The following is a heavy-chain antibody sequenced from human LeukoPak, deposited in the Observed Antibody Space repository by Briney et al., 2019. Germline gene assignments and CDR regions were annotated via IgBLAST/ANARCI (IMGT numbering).Heavy chain of an antibody. V-gene: IGHV4-61*02. Sequence: PSETLSLTCTVSGGSISSGTYYWSWIRQPAGKGLEWIGRIYTSGSTNYNPSLKSRVTISVDTSKNQFSLKLSSVTAADTAVYFCARGPYSYDSSGAFDIWGQGTMVTVSS. D-gene: IGHD3-22*01. CDR1: GGSISSGTYY. CDR2: IYTSGST. CDR3: ARGPYSYDSSGAFDI. J-gene: IGHJ3*02.